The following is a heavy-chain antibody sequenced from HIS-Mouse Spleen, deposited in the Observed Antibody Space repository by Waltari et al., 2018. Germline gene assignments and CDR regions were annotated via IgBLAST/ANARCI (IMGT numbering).Heavy chain of an antibody. D-gene: IGHD4-17*01. J-gene: IGHJ4*02. CDR3: ARGRSPATVTIGYYFDY. CDR1: GGSFSGYY. CDR2: LNHMGST. V-gene: IGHV4-34*01. Sequence: QVQLQQWGAGLLKPSETLSLTCAVYGGSFSGYYWSWIRQPPGKGLEWMGELNHMGSTNSNPSLKGRVTISVDTSKNQFSLKLSAVTAADTAVYYCARGRSPATVTIGYYFDYWGQGTLVTVSS.